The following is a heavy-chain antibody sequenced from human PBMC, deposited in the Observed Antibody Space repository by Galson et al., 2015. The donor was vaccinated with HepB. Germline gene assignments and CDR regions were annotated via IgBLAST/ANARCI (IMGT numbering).Heavy chain of an antibody. CDR2: IYYSGST. Sequence: ETLSLTCTVSGGSISSYYWSWIRPPPGKGLEWIGYIYYSGSTNYNPSLKSRVTISVDTSKNQFSLKLSSVTAADTAVYYCARAALGSPYYYGMDVWGQGTTVTVSS. CDR1: GGSISSYY. J-gene: IGHJ6*02. CDR3: ARAALGSPYYYGMDV. D-gene: IGHD2-15*01. V-gene: IGHV4-59*01.